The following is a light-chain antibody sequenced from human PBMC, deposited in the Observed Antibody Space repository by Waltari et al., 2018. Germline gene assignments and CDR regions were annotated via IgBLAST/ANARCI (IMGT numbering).Light chain of an antibody. CDR3: AAWDDSLNGVV. V-gene: IGLV1-44*01. Sequence: QSVLTQPPSASGTPGQRVTISCSGSSSNIGSNTVNWYQQLPGTAPKLLIYSNNRRPSGVPDRVSGSKSGTSAALAISGLRSEDEADYYCAAWDDSLNGVVFGGGTKLTVL. CDR1: SSNIGSNT. J-gene: IGLJ2*01. CDR2: SNN.